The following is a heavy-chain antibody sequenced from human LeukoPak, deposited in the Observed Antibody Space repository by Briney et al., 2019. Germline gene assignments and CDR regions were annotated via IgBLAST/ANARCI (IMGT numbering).Heavy chain of an antibody. CDR3: ARERRYYGSGNLIDY. Sequence: PGGSLRLSCAASGFTFSSYWMSWVRQAPGKGLEWVANIKQDGSEKYYVDSVKGRFTISRDNAKNSLYLQMNSLRAEDTAVYYCARERRYYGSGNLIDYWGQGTLVTVSS. J-gene: IGHJ4*02. CDR1: GFTFSSYW. CDR2: IKQDGSEK. V-gene: IGHV3-7*01. D-gene: IGHD3-10*01.